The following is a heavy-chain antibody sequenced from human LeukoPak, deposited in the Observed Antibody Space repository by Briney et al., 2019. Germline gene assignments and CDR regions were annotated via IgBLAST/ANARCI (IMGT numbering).Heavy chain of an antibody. CDR2: IYSGGST. CDR1: GFIVSSNC. V-gene: IGHV3-53*01. Sequence: GGSLRLSCAASGFIVSSNCMTWVRQAPGKGLEWVSVIYSGGSTKYADSVKGRFTISRDNSKNTLYLQMNSLRGEDTAVYYCARLAIAVAGFDYWGQGTLVTVSS. CDR3: ARLAIAVAGFDY. J-gene: IGHJ4*02. D-gene: IGHD6-19*01.